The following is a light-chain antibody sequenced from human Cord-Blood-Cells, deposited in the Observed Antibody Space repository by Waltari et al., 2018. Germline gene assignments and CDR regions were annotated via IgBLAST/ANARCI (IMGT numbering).Light chain of an antibody. V-gene: IGLV2-14*01. J-gene: IGLJ2*01. Sequence: QSALTQPASVSGSPGQSIPISCTGTSSDVGGYNYVSWYQQHPGKAPKLMLYEVSNRPSGVSNRFSGSKSGNTASLTISGLQAEDEADYYCSSYTSSSIVVFGGGTKLTVL. CDR1: SSDVGGYNY. CDR2: EVS. CDR3: SSYTSSSIVV.